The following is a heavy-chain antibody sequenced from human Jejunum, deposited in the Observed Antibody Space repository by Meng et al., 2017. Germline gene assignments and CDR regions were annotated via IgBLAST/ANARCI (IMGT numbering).Heavy chain of an antibody. D-gene: IGHD2-2*02. CDR3: AKKACESTSCYRWYY. V-gene: IGHV3-23*01. CDR2: ISGSGGST. Sequence: GESLKISCAASGFTFSSYDMSWVRQAPGKGLEWVSVISGSGGSTYYTDSVKGRFTISRDNSKNTLYLQMNSLRDEDTAVYYCAKKACESTSCYRWYYWGQGTLVTVSS. CDR1: GFTFSSYD. J-gene: IGHJ4*02.